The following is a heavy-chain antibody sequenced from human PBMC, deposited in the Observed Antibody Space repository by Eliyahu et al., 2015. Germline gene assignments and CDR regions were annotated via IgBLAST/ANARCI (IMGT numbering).Heavy chain of an antibody. V-gene: IGHV3-53*01. D-gene: IGHD3-3*01. Sequence: EVQLVESGGDLIQPGGSLXLXCAASGFXXXSHXMTWXRQAPGKGLEWVSVIGSGGDTYYADSVKGRFIISRDNSQNTVHXQMNSLRVDDTAVYFCARDRRDSWGGYYSGSHYYYGMDIWGKGTAVTVSS. J-gene: IGHJ6*04. CDR3: ARDRRDSWGGYYSGSHYYYGMDI. CDR2: IGSGGDT. CDR1: GFXXXSHX.